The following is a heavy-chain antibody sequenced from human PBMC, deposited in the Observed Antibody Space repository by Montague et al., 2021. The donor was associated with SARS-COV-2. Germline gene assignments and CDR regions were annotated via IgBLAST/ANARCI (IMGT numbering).Heavy chain of an antibody. J-gene: IGHJ4*02. D-gene: IGHD3-22*01. CDR3: ARGKEYLTMVVVVITASSYYLDY. V-gene: IGHV4-34*01. CDR2: INHSGST. Sequence: SETLSLTCAVYGXSFSGFHWTWIRQPPGKGLEYIGEINHSGSTNYNPSLKSRVTISVDTSKNQFSLKLSSVTATDTAIYYCARGKEYLTMVVVVITASSYYLDYWGQGTLVTVSS. CDR1: GXSFSGFH.